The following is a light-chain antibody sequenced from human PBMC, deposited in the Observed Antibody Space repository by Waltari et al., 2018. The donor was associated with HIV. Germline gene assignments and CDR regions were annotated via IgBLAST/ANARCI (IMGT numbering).Light chain of an antibody. Sequence: EIVLTQSPDTLSLSPGERAALSCRASQSVRSNYLAWYQQKPGQAPRLPIYGASSRATGIPDTFSGSGSGTDFTLTISRLEPEDVAVYYWQQYGSSPYTFGQGTKLEIK. CDR3: QQYGSSPYT. CDR1: QSVRSNY. CDR2: GAS. J-gene: IGKJ2*01. V-gene: IGKV3-20*01.